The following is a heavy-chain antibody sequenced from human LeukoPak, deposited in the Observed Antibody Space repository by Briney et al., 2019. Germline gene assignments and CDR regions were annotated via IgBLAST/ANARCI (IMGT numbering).Heavy chain of an antibody. J-gene: IGHJ4*02. D-gene: IGHD3-10*01. CDR3: ARDKGLRYGSGSYLPDY. Sequence: GGSLRLSCAASGFTFGSYAMSWVRQAPGKGLEWVAVIWYDGSNKYYADSVKGRFTISRDNSKNTLYLQMNSLRAEDTAVYYCARDKGLRYGSGSYLPDYWGQGTLVTVSS. V-gene: IGHV3-33*08. CDR2: IWYDGSNK. CDR1: GFTFGSYA.